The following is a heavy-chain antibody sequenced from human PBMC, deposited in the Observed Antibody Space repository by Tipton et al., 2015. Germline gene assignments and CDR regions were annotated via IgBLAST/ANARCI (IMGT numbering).Heavy chain of an antibody. CDR1: GFTFSTYG. V-gene: IGHV3-21*01. CDR3: ARSVGYCSGDNCYSGEYWFFP. J-gene: IGHJ5*02. CDR2: ISGSTGDM. Sequence: SLRLSCAASGFTFSTYGMNWVRQAPGKGLEWVSSISGSTGDMYYADSVKCRFTISRDNAKKSVYLQMNSLRAEDTAVYYCARSVGYCSGDNCYSGEYWFFPWGQGTLVTVSS. D-gene: IGHD2-15*01.